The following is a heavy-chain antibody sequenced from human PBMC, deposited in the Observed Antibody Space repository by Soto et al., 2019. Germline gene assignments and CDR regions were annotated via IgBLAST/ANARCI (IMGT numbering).Heavy chain of an antibody. CDR1: GVTFKNFA. D-gene: IGHD1-1*01. CDR2: IWYDGAGN. V-gene: IGHV3-33*01. CDR3: ARDWNAGIFDY. J-gene: IGHJ4*02. Sequence: GGALSLSAPAFGVTFKNFARHGVRQAPGKGLDWVAMIWYDGAGNYYADSVKGRFTISRDHSKNTLSLQMDSLTAEDTAVYYCARDWNAGIFDYWGQGTLVTVSS.